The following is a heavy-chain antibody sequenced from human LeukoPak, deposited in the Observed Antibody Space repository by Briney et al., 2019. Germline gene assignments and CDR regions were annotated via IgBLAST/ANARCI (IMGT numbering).Heavy chain of an antibody. CDR1: AFTFSNYW. CDR3: ARTSRASPGWRPRLKNAFDL. Sequence: GGSLRLSCTASAFTFSNYWMSWVRQAPGKGLEWVASINQDGSAKDSVHSVEGRSIISRDNVKNSLYLQMDSLRAEDTAVYYCARTSRASPGWRPRLKNAFDLWGLGTLVTVSS. CDR2: INQDGSAK. J-gene: IGHJ3*01. V-gene: IGHV3-7*03. D-gene: IGHD6-6*01.